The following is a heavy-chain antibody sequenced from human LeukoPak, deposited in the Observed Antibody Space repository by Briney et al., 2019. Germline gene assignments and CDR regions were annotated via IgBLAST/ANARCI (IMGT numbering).Heavy chain of an antibody. Sequence: GGSLRLSCAASGFTFSSYSMNWVRQAPGKGLEWVSSISSSSSYIYYADSVKGRFTISRDNAKNSLYLQMNSLRAEDPAVYYCASYGDYNDAFNIWGQGTTVTVSS. CDR3: ASYGDYNDAFNI. CDR1: GFTFSSYS. V-gene: IGHV3-21*01. D-gene: IGHD4-17*01. J-gene: IGHJ3*02. CDR2: ISSSSSYI.